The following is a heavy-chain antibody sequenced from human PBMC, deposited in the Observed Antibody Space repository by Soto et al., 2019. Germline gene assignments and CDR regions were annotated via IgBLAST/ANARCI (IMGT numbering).Heavy chain of an antibody. CDR2: IIPIFGTA. V-gene: IGHV1-69*13. J-gene: IGHJ6*02. D-gene: IGHD6-13*01. Sequence: SVKVSCKASGGTFSSYAISWVRQAPGQGLEWMGGIIPIFGTANYAQKFQGRVTITADESTSTAYMELSSLRSEDTAVYYCARDEYSSSWYNYYGMDVWGQGTTVTVSS. CDR1: GGTFSSYA. CDR3: ARDEYSSSWYNYYGMDV.